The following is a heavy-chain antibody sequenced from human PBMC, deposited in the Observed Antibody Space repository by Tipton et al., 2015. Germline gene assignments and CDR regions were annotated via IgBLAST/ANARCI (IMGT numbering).Heavy chain of an antibody. V-gene: IGHV4-39*02. J-gene: IGHJ6*02. CDR2: IYYSGST. CDR1: GGSISSSSYY. CDR3: ARDFTPYQYYAMDV. Sequence: TLSLTCTVSGGSISSSSYYWGWIRQPPGKELEWIGSIYYSGSTYYNPSLNSRVTISIDTSRNQFSLKLSSVTAADTAVYYCARDFTPYQYYAMDVWGQGTTVTVSS.